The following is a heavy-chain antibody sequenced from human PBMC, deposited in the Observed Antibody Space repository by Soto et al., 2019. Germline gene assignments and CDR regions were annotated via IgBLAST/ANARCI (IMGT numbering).Heavy chain of an antibody. CDR3: ARQGLYCSGGSCYYYYGMDV. Sequence: EVQLVQSGAEVKKPGESLKISCKGSGYSFTSYWIGWVRQMPGKGLEWMGIIYPGDSDTRYSPSFQGQVTISADQSMSPAYLQWSSLKASDTAMYYCARQGLYCSGGSCYYYYGMDVWGQGTTVTVSS. CDR2: IYPGDSDT. CDR1: GYSFTSYW. D-gene: IGHD2-15*01. J-gene: IGHJ6*02. V-gene: IGHV5-51*01.